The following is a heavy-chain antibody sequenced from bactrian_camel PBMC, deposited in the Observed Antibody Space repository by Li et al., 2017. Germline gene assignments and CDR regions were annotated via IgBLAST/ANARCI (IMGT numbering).Heavy chain of an antibody. J-gene: IGHJ4*01. CDR2: IVRFGSGGGRT. D-gene: IGHD3*01. Sequence: VQLVESGGGSVQAGGSLRLSCAASGFAFSSYDMSWVRQAPGKGLEWVSSIVRFGSGGGRTYYADSVKGRFTISRDNAKNTLYLQLNSLKPEDTAMYYCAADQMTWDYCSGSWSTFGSWGQGTQVTVS. CDR3: AADQMTWDYCSGSWSTFGS. CDR1: GFAFSSYD. V-gene: IGHV3S40*01.